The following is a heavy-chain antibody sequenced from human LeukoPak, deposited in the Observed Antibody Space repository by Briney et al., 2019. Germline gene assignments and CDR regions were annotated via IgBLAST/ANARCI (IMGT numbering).Heavy chain of an antibody. D-gene: IGHD3-10*01. CDR3: ARDQGYYDAFDV. CDR1: GFTFSDYY. CDR2: IYSGGST. J-gene: IGHJ3*01. V-gene: IGHV3-66*01. Sequence: GGSLRLSCAASGFTFSDYYMSWMRQAPGKGLEWVSVIYSGGSTYYADSVKGRFTISRDNSKNTVYLQMNSLRAEDTAVYYCARDQGYYDAFDVWAKGQWSPSLQ.